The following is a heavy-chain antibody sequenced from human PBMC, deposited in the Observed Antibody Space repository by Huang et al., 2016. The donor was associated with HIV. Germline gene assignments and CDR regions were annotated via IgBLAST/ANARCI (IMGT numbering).Heavy chain of an antibody. CDR1: GFTVRSNY. CDR2: IHNGGNP. Sequence: EVQLVESGGGLIQPGGSLSLSCAVSGFTVRSNYMSWVRQAPGKGLECVSGIHNGGNPDYADSVKGRFAITRYNFKNTLYLQMNSLRAADTAVYYCAREFCGGDCFRSRDAFDIWGQGTMVTVAS. J-gene: IGHJ3*02. CDR3: AREFCGGDCFRSRDAFDI. D-gene: IGHD2-21*02. V-gene: IGHV3-53*01.